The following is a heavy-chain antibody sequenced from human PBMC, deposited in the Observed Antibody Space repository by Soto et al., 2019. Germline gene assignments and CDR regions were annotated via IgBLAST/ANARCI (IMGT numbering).Heavy chain of an antibody. Sequence: ASVKVSCKASGYTFTIYYMHWVLQAPGQGLEWMGIINPSGGSTSYAQKFQGRVTMTRDTSTSTVYMELSSLRSEDTAVYYCARQYSSGWYMGYWGQGTLVTVSS. CDR3: ARQYSSGWYMGY. V-gene: IGHV1-46*01. D-gene: IGHD6-19*01. CDR1: GYTFTIYY. CDR2: INPSGGST. J-gene: IGHJ4*02.